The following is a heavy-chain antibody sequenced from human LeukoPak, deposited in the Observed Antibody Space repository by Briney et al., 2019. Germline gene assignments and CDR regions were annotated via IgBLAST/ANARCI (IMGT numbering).Heavy chain of an antibody. Sequence: GGSLRLSCAASGFTFSSYAMSWVRQAPGKGLEWVSAISGSGGSTYYADSVKGRFTISRDNSKNTLYLQMNSLRAEDTAVYYCAKDQVCSGGSCYSPLAPWGQGTLVTVSS. CDR1: GFTFSSYA. V-gene: IGHV3-23*01. D-gene: IGHD2-15*01. CDR3: AKDQVCSGGSCYSPLAP. CDR2: ISGSGGST. J-gene: IGHJ5*02.